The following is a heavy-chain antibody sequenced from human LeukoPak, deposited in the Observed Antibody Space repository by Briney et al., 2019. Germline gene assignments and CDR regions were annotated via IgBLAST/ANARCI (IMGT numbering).Heavy chain of an antibody. CDR1: GYTFTSYY. CDR3: ARAQQLVSLFDY. CDR2: INPSGGST. J-gene: IGHJ4*02. D-gene: IGHD6-13*01. Sequence: ASVNVSCKASGYTFTSYYMHWVRQAPGQGLEWMGIINPSGGSTSYAQKFQGRVTMTRDMSTSTVYMELSSLRSEDTAVYYCARAQQLVSLFDYWGQGTLVTVSS. V-gene: IGHV1-46*01.